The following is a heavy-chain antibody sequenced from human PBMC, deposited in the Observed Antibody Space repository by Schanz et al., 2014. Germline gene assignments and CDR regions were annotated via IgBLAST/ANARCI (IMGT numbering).Heavy chain of an antibody. CDR1: GFRFKTYE. D-gene: IGHD6-19*01. Sequence: EVQLVESGGGLVQPGGSLRLSCAVSGFRFKTYEMNWVRQVRGKGLEWVSSISPSGDTHYLASVKGRFTISRENAKSSLYLQMDHLRVEATAAYYCAGAAVGFIVDAFDLWGRGTMVIVSS. V-gene: IGHV3-13*01. CDR3: AGAAVGFIVDAFDL. CDR2: ISPSGDT. J-gene: IGHJ3*01.